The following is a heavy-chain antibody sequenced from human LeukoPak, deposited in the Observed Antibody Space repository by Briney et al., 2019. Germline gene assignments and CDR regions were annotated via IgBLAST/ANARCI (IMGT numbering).Heavy chain of an antibody. CDR2: ISGSGGST. Sequence: GGSLRLSCAASGFTFSSYAMSWVRQAPGKGLGWVSAISGSGGSTYYADSVKGRFTISRDNSKNTLYLQMNSLRAEDTAVYYCAKDIGGSWTNWFDPWGQGTLVTVSS. D-gene: IGHD6-13*01. J-gene: IGHJ5*02. CDR3: AKDIGGSWTNWFDP. V-gene: IGHV3-23*01. CDR1: GFTFSSYA.